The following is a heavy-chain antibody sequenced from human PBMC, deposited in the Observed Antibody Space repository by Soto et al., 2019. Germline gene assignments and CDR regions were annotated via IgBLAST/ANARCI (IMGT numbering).Heavy chain of an antibody. CDR3: AKDPRSSSSSRYYYYYGMDV. CDR2: ISYDGSNK. Sequence: GGSLRLSCAASGFTFSSYGMHWVRQAPGKGLEWVAVISYDGSNKYYADSVKGRFTISRDNSKNTLYLQMNSLRAEDTAVYYCAKDPRSSSSSRYYYYYGMDVCGQGPTVTLS. CDR1: GFTFSSYG. J-gene: IGHJ6*02. D-gene: IGHD6-6*01. V-gene: IGHV3-30*18.